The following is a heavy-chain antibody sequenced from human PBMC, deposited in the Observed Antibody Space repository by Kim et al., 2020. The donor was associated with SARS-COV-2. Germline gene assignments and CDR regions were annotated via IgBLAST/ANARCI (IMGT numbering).Heavy chain of an antibody. CDR3: ARGGGDCSSTSCSRQQDP. D-gene: IGHD2-2*01. CDR2: INHSGST. J-gene: IGHJ5*02. Sequence: SETLSLTCAVYGGSFSGYYWSWIRQPPGKGLEWIGEINHSGSTNYNPSLKSRVTISVDTSKNQFSLKLSSVTAADTAVYYCARGGGDCSSTSCSRQQDPWGQGTLVTVSS. V-gene: IGHV4-34*01. CDR1: GGSFSGYY.